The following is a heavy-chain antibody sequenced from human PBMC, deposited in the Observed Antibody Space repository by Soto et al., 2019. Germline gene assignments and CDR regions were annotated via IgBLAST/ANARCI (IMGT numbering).Heavy chain of an antibody. CDR1: EYNFTTYW. V-gene: IGHV5-10-1*01. CDR3: ARHHIPHRSSALFDI. D-gene: IGHD3-10*01. CDR2: IDPSDSYS. Sequence: GESLQISCQSSEYNFTTYWVSWVRHMPGKGLQWMARIDPSDSYSNYNPSLRGHVAISSDKSITTAFLHWTSLKASDTAVYYCARHHIPHRSSALFDIWGQGTLVTVS. J-gene: IGHJ4*02.